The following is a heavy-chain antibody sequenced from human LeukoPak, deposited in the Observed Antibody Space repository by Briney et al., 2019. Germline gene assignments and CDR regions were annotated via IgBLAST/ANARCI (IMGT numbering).Heavy chain of an antibody. J-gene: IGHJ4*02. CDR2: INHSGST. CDR1: GGSFSGYY. D-gene: IGHD2-2*01. CDR3: ARDPATYAQKGIDY. V-gene: IGHV4-34*01. Sequence: SETLSLTCAVYGGSFSGYYWSWIRQPPGKGLEWIGEINHSGSTNYNPSLKSRVTISVDTSKNQFSLKLSSVTAADTAVYYCARDPATYAQKGIDYWGQGTLVTVSS.